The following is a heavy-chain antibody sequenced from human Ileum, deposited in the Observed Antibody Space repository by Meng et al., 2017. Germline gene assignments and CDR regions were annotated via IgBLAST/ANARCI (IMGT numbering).Heavy chain of an antibody. CDR3: ARGGPWFDP. V-gene: IGHV4-34*01. CDR1: GGSFSGYY. J-gene: IGHJ5*02. CDR2: INHSGST. Sequence: QVQLQQGGGGLLKRSETLSRTCAVYGGSFSGYYVSWFRQPPGKGLEWIGEINHSGSTNYNPYLKSRVTISVDTSKNQFSLKLSSVTAADTSVDYCARGGPWFDPWGQGTLVTVSS.